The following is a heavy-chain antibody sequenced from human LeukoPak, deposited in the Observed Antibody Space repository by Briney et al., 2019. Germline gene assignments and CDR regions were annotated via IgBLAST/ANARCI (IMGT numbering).Heavy chain of an antibody. CDR3: ASQPSYYDSPDY. Sequence: SETLSLTCTVSGGSISSSSYYWGWIRQPPWKGLEWMGSIYYSGSTYYNPSLKSPVTISVDTSKNQFTLTLSSVTAADTAVYYCASQPSYYDSPDYWGQGTLVTVSS. J-gene: IGHJ4*02. D-gene: IGHD3-3*01. CDR1: GGSISSSSYY. CDR2: IYYSGST. V-gene: IGHV4-39*01.